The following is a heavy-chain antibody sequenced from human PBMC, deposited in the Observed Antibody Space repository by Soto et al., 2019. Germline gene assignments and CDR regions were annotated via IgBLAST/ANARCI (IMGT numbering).Heavy chain of an antibody. V-gene: IGHV3-33*01. CDR3: ARESGDFAYYFDY. Sequence: GGSLRLSCAASGFTFSSYGMHWVRQAPGKGLEWVAVIWYDGSNKYYADSVKGRFTISRDNSKNTLYLQMNSLRAEDTAVYYCARESGDFAYYFDYWGHGTLVTVSS. CDR1: GFTFSSYG. J-gene: IGHJ4*01. D-gene: IGHD3-3*01. CDR2: IWYDGSNK.